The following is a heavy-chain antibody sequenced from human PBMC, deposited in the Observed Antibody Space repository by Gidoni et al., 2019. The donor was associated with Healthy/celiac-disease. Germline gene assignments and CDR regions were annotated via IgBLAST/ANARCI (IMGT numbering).Heavy chain of an antibody. J-gene: IGHJ3*02. CDR3: AKHLRWSDAFDI. CDR2: ISGSGGST. Sequence: EVQLLESGGGLVQPGGYLRLSCAASGFTFSSYAMSWVRRAPGKGLGWVSAISGSGGSTYYADSVKGRFTISRDNSKNTLYLQMNSLRAEDTAVYYCAKHLRWSDAFDIWGQGTMVTVSS. CDR1: GFTFSSYA. V-gene: IGHV3-23*01. D-gene: IGHD2-15*01.